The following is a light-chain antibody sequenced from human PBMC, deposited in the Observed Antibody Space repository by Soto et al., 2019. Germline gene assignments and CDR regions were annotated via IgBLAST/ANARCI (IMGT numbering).Light chain of an antibody. CDR2: DAS. V-gene: IGKV1-39*01. J-gene: IGKJ1*01. CDR3: QQSYNTPLT. CDR1: QTIGTY. Sequence: IEVTQSPSSLAASLGDRVTITCRASQTIGTYVNWYRQKSGAAPELLIYDASTLQSGVPSRFRGGASGTDFTLTISSLQLHDCATYYCQQSYNTPLTFGQGTKVEIK.